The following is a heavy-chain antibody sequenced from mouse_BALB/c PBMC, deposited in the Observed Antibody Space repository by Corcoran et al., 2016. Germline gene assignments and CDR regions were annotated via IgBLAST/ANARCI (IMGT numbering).Heavy chain of an antibody. CDR3: AREPFAMDY. CDR1: GYTFTNYG. Sequence: QIQWVQSGPELKKPGETVKISCKASGYTFTNYGMNWVKQAPGKDLKWMGWINTYTGEPTYADDFKGRFAFSLETSASTAYLQINNLKNEDTATYFCAREPFAMDYWGQGTSVTVSS. CDR2: INTYTGEP. J-gene: IGHJ4*01. V-gene: IGHV9-3-1*01.